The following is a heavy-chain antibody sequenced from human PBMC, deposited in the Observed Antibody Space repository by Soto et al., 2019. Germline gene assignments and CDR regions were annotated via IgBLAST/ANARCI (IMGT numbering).Heavy chain of an antibody. CDR2: IIPIFATA. J-gene: IGHJ5*02. CDR1: GGTLSSYA. Sequence: QVQLVQSGAEVKKPGSSVKVSCKASGGTLSSYAISWVRQAPGQGLEWMGGIIPIFATANYAQKLQGRVTITADEATSTAYMELSSLRSEDTAVYYCAAYSSSSGVWFDPWGQGTLVTVSS. CDR3: AAYSSSSGVWFDP. V-gene: IGHV1-69*01. D-gene: IGHD6-6*01.